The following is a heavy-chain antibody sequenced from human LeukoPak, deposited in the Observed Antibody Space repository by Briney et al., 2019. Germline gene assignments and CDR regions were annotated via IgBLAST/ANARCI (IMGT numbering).Heavy chain of an antibody. D-gene: IGHD2-15*01. CDR1: GDSVSSDSAA. Sequence: SQTLSLTCAISGDSVSSDSAAWNWIRQSPSRGLGWLGRTYYRSKWYNDYAVSVKSRITINPDTSKNQFSLQLNSVTPEDTAVCYCARGEVVPRRKAFDIWGQGTMVTVSS. CDR3: ARGEVVPRRKAFDI. J-gene: IGHJ3*02. V-gene: IGHV6-1*01. CDR2: TYYRSKWYN.